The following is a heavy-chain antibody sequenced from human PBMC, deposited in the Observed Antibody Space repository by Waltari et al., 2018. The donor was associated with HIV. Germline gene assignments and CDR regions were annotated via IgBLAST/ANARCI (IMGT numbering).Heavy chain of an antibody. D-gene: IGHD3-10*01. V-gene: IGHV4-59*11. J-gene: IGHJ4*02. CDR3: ARDFPFSHYYGSGSYFGSDY. CDR1: GGCISSHY. CDR2: IYDSGST. Sequence: QVQLQESGPGLVKPSETLLLTCTVSGGCISSHYWSWIRQPPGKGLACIGYIYDSGSTNYSPSLKSRVTIAVDTSKKQISLKLSSVTAADTAVYYCARDFPFSHYYGSGSYFGSDYWGQGTQVTVSS.